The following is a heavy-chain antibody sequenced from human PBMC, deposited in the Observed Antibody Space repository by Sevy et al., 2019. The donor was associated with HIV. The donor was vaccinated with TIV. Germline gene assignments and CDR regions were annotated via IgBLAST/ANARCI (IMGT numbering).Heavy chain of an antibody. CDR3: AREKTTAFAFDL. Sequence: SETLSLTCAVSGGSISSTNWWSWVRQPPGKGLEWIGEVYDSGSTNYNPSLKSRVSISVDKAKNQFSVKLSSVTAADMAVYYCAREKTTAFAFDLWGQGALVTVSS. CDR2: VYDSGST. J-gene: IGHJ4*02. CDR1: GGSISSTNW. V-gene: IGHV4-4*02. D-gene: IGHD4-17*01.